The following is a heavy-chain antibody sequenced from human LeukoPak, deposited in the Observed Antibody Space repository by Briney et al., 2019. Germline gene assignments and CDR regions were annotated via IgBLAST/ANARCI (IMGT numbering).Heavy chain of an antibody. Sequence: PGGSLRLSCAASGFTFSSYAMSWVRQAPGKGLEWVSAISGSGGSTYYADSVKGRFTISRDNSKNTLYLRMNSLRAEDTAVYYCAMRPRHPIVVDYWGQGTTVTVSS. D-gene: IGHD3-22*01. CDR1: GFTFSSYA. V-gene: IGHV3-23*01. CDR2: ISGSGGST. J-gene: IGHJ6*02. CDR3: AMRPRHPIVVDY.